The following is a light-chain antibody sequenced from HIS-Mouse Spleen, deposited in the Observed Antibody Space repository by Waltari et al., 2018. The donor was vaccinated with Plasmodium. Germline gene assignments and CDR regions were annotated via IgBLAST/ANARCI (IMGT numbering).Light chain of an antibody. Sequence: QSALTQPASVSGSPGQSITISCTGTSSDVGSYNLVSWYQQHPGKAPKLMIYEGSKRPSWVSNRFSGSKSGNTASLTISGLQAEDEADYYCCSYAGSRMVFGGGTKLTVL. CDR2: EGS. J-gene: IGLJ2*01. CDR1: SSDVGSYNL. V-gene: IGLV2-23*01. CDR3: CSYAGSRMV.